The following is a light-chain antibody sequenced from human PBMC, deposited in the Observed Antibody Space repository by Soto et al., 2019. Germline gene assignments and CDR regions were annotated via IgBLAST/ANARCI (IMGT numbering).Light chain of an antibody. CDR3: AAWGDSLNTWV. CDR2: SDD. J-gene: IGLJ3*02. Sequence: HSVLTQPPSASGTPGQRVPISCSGSSSNIGSNAVSWYQHFPGTAPKVLIYSDDQRPSGVPDRFSGSKSGTSASLAISGLRAEDEADYFCAAWGDSLNTWVFGGGTKLTVL. V-gene: IGLV1-44*01. CDR1: SSNIGSNA.